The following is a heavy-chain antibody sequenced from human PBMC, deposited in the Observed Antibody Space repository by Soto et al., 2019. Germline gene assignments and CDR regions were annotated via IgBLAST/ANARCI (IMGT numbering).Heavy chain of an antibody. CDR1: GFTFSSYS. CDR2: ISSSSSTI. J-gene: IGHJ6*03. D-gene: IGHD4-17*01. Sequence: PGGSLRLSCAASGFTFSSYSMNWVRQAPGKGLEWVSYISSSSSTIYYADSVKGRFTISRDNAKNSLYLQMNSRRAEDTAVYYCARAMFYGDYETYYMDVWGKGTTVTVSS. V-gene: IGHV3-48*01. CDR3: ARAMFYGDYETYYMDV.